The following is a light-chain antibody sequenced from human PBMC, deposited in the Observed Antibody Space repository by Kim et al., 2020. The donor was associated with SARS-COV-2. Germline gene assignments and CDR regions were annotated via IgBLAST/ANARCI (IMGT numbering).Light chain of an antibody. J-gene: IGLJ2*01. CDR1: SLTTYY. V-gene: IGLV3-19*01. CDR2: DNN. Sequence: GQTVRITCHGDSLTTYYVSWYQQRPGQAPRLVILDNNRRPSGIPDRFSGSRSGDTGSLTITGAQAEDEADYYCSSRDTTDDHIVVFGGGTQLTVL. CDR3: SSRDTTDDHIVV.